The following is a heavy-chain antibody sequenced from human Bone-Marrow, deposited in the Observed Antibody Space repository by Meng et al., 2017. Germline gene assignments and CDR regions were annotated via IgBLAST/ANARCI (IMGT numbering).Heavy chain of an antibody. CDR3: ATGAAAADH. CDR1: GVSFTDAW. V-gene: IGHV3-15*04. Sequence: QRGGSGGGSGRPGGLLNLSCVAFGVSFTDAWMSWVRQAPGKGLEWVGRIETKSEGGTADYAAPVKGRFSISRDDSKNTLYLQMNTLISEDTGVYFCATGAAAADHWGQGTLVTVSS. J-gene: IGHJ4*02. D-gene: IGHD6-13*01. CDR2: IETKSEGGTA.